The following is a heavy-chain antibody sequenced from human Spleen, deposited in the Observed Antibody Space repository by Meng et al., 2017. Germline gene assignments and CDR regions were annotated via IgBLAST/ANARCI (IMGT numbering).Heavy chain of an antibody. V-gene: IGHV1-8*02. CDR1: HYTFTGYG. CDR3: AREGLDP. Sequence: QVQVVQSGAEVKRPGASVKVSCKASHYTFTGYGVGWFRQAPGQGLEWMGYMRPNSDNTDYAQKFQGRITMTTNTSISTAYMELSSLTSEDTAVYYCAREGLDPWGQGTLVTVSS. CDR2: MRPNSDNT. J-gene: IGHJ5*02.